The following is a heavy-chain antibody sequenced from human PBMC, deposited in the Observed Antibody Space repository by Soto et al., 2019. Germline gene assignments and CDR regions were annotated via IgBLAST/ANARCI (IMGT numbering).Heavy chain of an antibody. CDR1: GFTFDDYG. CDR3: AREVTMVRGVIIRYYGMDV. CDR2: INWNGGST. V-gene: IGHV3-20*01. J-gene: IGHJ6*02. D-gene: IGHD3-10*01. Sequence: GGSLRLSCAASGFTFDDYGMSWVRQAPGKGLEWVSGINWNGGSTGYADSVTGRFTISRDNAKNSLYLQRNSLSAEDTALYHCAREVTMVRGVIIRYYGMDVWGQGTTVTVSS.